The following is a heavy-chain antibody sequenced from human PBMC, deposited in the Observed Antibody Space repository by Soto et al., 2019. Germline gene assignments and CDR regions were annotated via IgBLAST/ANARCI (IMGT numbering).Heavy chain of an antibody. D-gene: IGHD3-3*01. V-gene: IGHV5-51*01. J-gene: IGHJ6*02. CDR1: GDSFTSYW. CDR2: IYPGDSDI. CDR3: ARLPLGVFGSGYVNYYYSVRAV. Sequence: PGQSLKISCKGSGDSFTSYWIGWVRQMPGKGLEWMGIIYPGDSDIRYSPSFQGQVTISADKSISTAYLQWSSLKASDTAMYYWARLPLGVFGSGYVNYYYSVRAVWGQGTTVTVSS.